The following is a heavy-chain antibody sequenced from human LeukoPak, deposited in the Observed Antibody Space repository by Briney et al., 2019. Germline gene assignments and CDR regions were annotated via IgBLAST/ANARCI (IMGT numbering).Heavy chain of an antibody. V-gene: IGHV4-59*01. D-gene: IGHD3-10*01. CDR2: IYYSGSS. CDR3: ARVVYSGSWGYFDY. CDR1: GGSISTYY. Sequence: SETLSLTCTVSGGSISTYYWSWIRQSPGKGLEWIGYIYYSGSSSYSPSLKSRVTIPVDTSKTQFSLKLSSVPAADTAVYYCARVVYSGSWGYFDYWGQGILVTVSS. J-gene: IGHJ4*02.